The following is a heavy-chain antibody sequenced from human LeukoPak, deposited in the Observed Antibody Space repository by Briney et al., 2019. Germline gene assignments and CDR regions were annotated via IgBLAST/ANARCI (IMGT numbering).Heavy chain of an antibody. D-gene: IGHD6-13*01. CDR3: ARWEYYSSSRHPAGD. CDR1: GGSISSISYY. CDR2: IYYPGST. V-gene: IGHV4-39*01. J-gene: IGHJ4*02. Sequence: PSETLSLTCPVSGGSISSISYYWAWIRQPPGEGLEWIESIYYPGSTYYNPSLKSRVTISLDTSENQFSLKLTSVTAADTAVYYCARWEYYSSSRHPAGDWGQGTLVTVSS.